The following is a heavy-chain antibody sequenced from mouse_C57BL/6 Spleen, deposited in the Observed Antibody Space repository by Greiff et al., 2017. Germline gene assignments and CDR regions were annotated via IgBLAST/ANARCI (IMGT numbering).Heavy chain of an antibody. CDR1: GYAFSSSW. J-gene: IGHJ3*01. CDR3: ARYGNYTSPWFAY. CDR2: IYPGDGDT. V-gene: IGHV1-82*01. D-gene: IGHD2-1*01. Sequence: VQLQESGPELVKPGASVKICCKASGYAFSSSWMNWVKQRPGKGLEWIGRIYPGDGDTNYNGKFKGKATLTADKSSSTAYMQLSSLTSEDSAFYFCARYGNYTSPWFAYWGQGTLVTVSA.